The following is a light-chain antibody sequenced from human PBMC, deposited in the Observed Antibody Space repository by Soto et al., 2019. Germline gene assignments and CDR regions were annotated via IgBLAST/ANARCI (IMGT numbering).Light chain of an antibody. J-gene: IGKJ5*01. Sequence: DIQLTQSPSFLSASVGDRVTITCRASQGISSYLAWYQQKPGKAPKLLIYAASTLQSGVPSRFSGSGSGTEFTLTISSLQPEDFASYHCQYVNSPITFGQGTRLEIK. CDR3: QYVNSPIT. CDR2: AAS. CDR1: QGISSY. V-gene: IGKV1-9*01.